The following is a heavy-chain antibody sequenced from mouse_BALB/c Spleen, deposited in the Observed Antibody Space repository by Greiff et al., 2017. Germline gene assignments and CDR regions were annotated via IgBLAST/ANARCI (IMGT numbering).Heavy chain of an antibody. CDR1: GYTFTEYT. Sequence: VQLKQSGPELVKPGASVKISCKTSGYTFTEYTMHWVKQSHGKSLEWIGGINPNNGGTSYNQKFKGKATLTVDKSSSTAYMELRSLTSEDSAVYYCARKRKNYYSSSCLDYWGQGTSVTVTS. D-gene: IGHD1-1*01. CDR2: INPNNGGT. J-gene: IGHJ4*01. V-gene: IGHV1-18*01. CDR3: ARKRKNYYSSSCLDY.